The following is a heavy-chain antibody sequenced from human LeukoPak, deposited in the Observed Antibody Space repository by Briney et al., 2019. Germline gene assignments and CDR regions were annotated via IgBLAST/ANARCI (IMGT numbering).Heavy chain of an antibody. CDR2: IKQDGSEK. CDR3: AREGRYCSSTSCYHYYYYIDV. Sequence: GGSLRLSCAASGFTFSSYWMSWVRQAPGKGLEWVANIKQDGSEKYYVDSVKGRFTISRDNAKNSLYLQMNSLRAEDTAVYYCAREGRYCSSTSCYHYYYYIDVWGKGTTVTISS. D-gene: IGHD2-2*01. V-gene: IGHV3-7*01. J-gene: IGHJ6*03. CDR1: GFTFSSYW.